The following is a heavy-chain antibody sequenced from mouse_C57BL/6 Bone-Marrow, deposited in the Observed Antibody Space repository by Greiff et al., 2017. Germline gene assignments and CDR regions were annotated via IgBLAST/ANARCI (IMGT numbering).Heavy chain of an antibody. CDR2: IDPSDSYT. CDR3: ARRSRYDVFAY. CDR1: GYTFTSYW. Sequence: QVQLQQPGAELVMPGASVKLSCKASGYTFTSYWMHWVKQRPGQGLEWIGEIDPSDSYTNYNQQFKGKSTLTVDKSSSTAYMQLSSLTSEDSAVYYCARRSRYDVFAYWGQGTLVTVSA. V-gene: IGHV1-69*01. J-gene: IGHJ3*01. D-gene: IGHD2-12*01.